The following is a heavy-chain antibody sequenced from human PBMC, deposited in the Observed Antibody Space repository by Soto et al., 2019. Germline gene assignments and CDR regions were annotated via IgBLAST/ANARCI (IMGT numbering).Heavy chain of an antibody. D-gene: IGHD6-13*01. J-gene: IGHJ6*02. V-gene: IGHV4-59*01. CDR2: IYYSGTT. CDR1: GGSLNNYY. Sequence: QVQLQESGPGLVKPSETLSLTCTVSGGSLNNYYWNWIRQPPGKGLEWIGYIYYSGTTNYNPSLKRRVTISVDMSKKELSLKLSSVTAAATAVYYCARDGGSLPYYYYYYGMDVWGQGTTVTVPS. CDR3: ARDGGSLPYYYYYYGMDV.